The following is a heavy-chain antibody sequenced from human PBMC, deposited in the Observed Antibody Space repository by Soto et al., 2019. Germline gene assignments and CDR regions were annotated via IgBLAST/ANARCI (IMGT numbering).Heavy chain of an antibody. CDR2: FDPEDGET. D-gene: IGHD2-2*01. J-gene: IGHJ5*02. CDR3: ARDLGYCSRRSCSDGDWFDP. V-gene: IGHV1-24*01. CDR1: GYTLTELS. Sequence: GASVKVSCKVSGYTLTELSMHWVRQAPGKGLEWMGGFDPEDGETIYAQKFQGRATMTEDTSTDTAYMELSSLRSEDTAVYYCARDLGYCSRRSCSDGDWFDPWGQGTLVTVSS.